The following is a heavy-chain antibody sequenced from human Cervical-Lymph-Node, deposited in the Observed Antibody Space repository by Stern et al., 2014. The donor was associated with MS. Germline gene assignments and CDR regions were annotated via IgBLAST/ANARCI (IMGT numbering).Heavy chain of an antibody. CDR2: ISYDGKNE. V-gene: IGHV3-30*18. J-gene: IGHJ4*02. CDR1: GFTFSTYG. Sequence: QMQLVQSGGGVVQPGRSLRLSCAGSGFTFSTYGMHWVRQAPGKGLEWVAVISYDGKNEDYVDSVKGRFTISRDNSKNTLYLQMNSLRAEDTAVYYCAKDRGSGWPLDYWGQGTLVTVS. CDR3: AKDRGSGWPLDY. D-gene: IGHD6-19*01.